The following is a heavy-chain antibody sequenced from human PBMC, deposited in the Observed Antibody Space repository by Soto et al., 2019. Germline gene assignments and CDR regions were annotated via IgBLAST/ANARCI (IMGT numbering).Heavy chain of an antibody. Sequence: QVQLVQSGAEVKKPWSSVKVSCKASGGTFSSYAISWVRQAPGQWLEWMGGIIPIVGKANYARKFQGRVRSTADESTSTAYMELSRLRSEDTAVYYCARDQAPADCGGYCYGYGMDVWGQGTTVTFSS. CDR1: GGTFSSYA. J-gene: IGHJ6*02. CDR2: IIPIVGKA. CDR3: ARDQAPADCGGYCYGYGMDV. V-gene: IGHV1-69*01. D-gene: IGHD2-21*02.